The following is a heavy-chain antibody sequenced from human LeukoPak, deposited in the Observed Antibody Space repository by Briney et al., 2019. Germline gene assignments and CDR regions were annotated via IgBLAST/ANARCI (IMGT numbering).Heavy chain of an antibody. CDR1: GATFSSYA. CDR2: IIPILSIA. J-gene: IGHJ5*02. D-gene: IGHD2-2*01. Sequence: SVKLSCKASGATFSSYAISWVREAPGQGLEWMGRIIPILSIANYAQNFHGRVTITSDKSTSTAYIDLSSLRSADTAVSYCARGVVPAAIHNWFDPWGQGTLVTVSS. CDR3: ARGVVPAAIHNWFDP. V-gene: IGHV1-69*04.